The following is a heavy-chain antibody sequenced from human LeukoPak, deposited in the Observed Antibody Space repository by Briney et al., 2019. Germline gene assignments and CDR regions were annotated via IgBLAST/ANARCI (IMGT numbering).Heavy chain of an antibody. CDR1: GGSFSGYY. Sequence: SETLSLTCAVYGGSFSGYYWSWIRQPPGKGLEWIGEINHSGSTNYNPSLKSRVTISVDTSKNQFSLKLSSVTAADTAVYYCASHYYYGSGSYYLSWENWFDPWGQGTLVTVSS. V-gene: IGHV4-34*01. J-gene: IGHJ5*02. D-gene: IGHD3-10*01. CDR3: ASHYYYGSGSYYLSWENWFDP. CDR2: INHSGST.